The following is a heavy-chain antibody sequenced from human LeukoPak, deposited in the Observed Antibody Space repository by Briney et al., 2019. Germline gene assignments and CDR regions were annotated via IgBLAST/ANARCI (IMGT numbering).Heavy chain of an antibody. CDR2: IYYSGST. Sequence: PSETLSLTCTVSGGSISSYYWSWIRQPPGKGLEWTGYIYYSGSTNYNPSLKSRVTISVDTSKNQFSLKLSSVTAADTAVYYCARGLGAMGGVFDYWGQGTLVTVSS. J-gene: IGHJ4*02. CDR3: ARGLGAMGGVFDY. CDR1: GGSISSYY. D-gene: IGHD1-26*01. V-gene: IGHV4-59*01.